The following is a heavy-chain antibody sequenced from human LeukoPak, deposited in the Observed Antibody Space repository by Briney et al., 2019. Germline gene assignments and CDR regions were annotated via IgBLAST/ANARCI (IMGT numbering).Heavy chain of an antibody. J-gene: IGHJ4*01. D-gene: IGHD1-1*01. CDR1: GYTFSNYG. V-gene: IGHV1-18*01. CDR3: ARDNDKVVDH. CDR2: ITAYNGNR. Sequence: ASVKVSCKTSGYTFSNYGISWVRQAPGQGLEWMGWITAYNGNRLYAQRFQGRITLTTDTSTSTSYMELRSLEYDDTAIYYCARDNDKVVDHWGQGTLVSVSS.